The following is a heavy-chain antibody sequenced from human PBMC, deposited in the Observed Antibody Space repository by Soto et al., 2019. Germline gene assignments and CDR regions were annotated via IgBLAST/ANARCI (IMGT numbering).Heavy chain of an antibody. D-gene: IGHD3-10*01. CDR2: ISSDSCTI. CDR3: ARGRLWSFDF. J-gene: IGHJ4*02. V-gene: IGHV3-48*02. Sequence: GGSLRLSCVVSGFSFRIYSMNWVRQAPGKRLEWISYISSDSCTIYYADSLKGRFTISRDNGKNSLYLQMNSLTDEDTAVYYCARGRLWSFDFWGQGTLVTVSS. CDR1: GFSFRIYS.